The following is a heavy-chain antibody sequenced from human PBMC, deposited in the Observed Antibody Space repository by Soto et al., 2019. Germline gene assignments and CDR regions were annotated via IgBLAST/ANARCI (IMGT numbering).Heavy chain of an antibody. CDR1: GFTFSSYS. V-gene: IGHV3-48*02. CDR3: ASRVVPAALSSEYYYYYGMDV. J-gene: IGHJ6*02. D-gene: IGHD2-2*01. CDR2: ISSSSSTI. Sequence: GSLRLSCAASGFTFSSYSMNWVRQAPGKGLEWVSYISSSSSTIYYADSVKGRFTISRDNAKNSLYLQMNSLRDEDTAVYYCASRVVPAALSSEYYYYYGMDVWGQGTTVTVSS.